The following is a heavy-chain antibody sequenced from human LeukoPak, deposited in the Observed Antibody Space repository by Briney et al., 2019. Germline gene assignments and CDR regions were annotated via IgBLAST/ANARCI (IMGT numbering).Heavy chain of an antibody. CDR1: GYSISSGYY. CDR2: IYHSGST. D-gene: IGHD6-13*01. Sequence: SETLSLTCAVSGYSISSGYYWGWIRQPPGKGLEWIGSIYHSGSTYYNPSLKSRVTISVDTSKNQFSLKLSSVTAADTAVCYCATGAAGREWFDPWGQGTLVTVSS. CDR3: ATGAAGREWFDP. V-gene: IGHV4-38-2*01. J-gene: IGHJ5*02.